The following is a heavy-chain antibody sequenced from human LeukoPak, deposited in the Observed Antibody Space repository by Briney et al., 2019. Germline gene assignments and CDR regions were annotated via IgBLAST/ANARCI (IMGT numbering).Heavy chain of an antibody. J-gene: IGHJ5*02. D-gene: IGHD2-15*01. Sequence: GASVKVSCKASGYTFTSYAMHWVRQAPGQRLEWMGWINSGNDNTKYSQKFQGRVTIIRDTSASTAYMELSSLRSEDTAVYYCARDLGYCTAGTCYPNWFDPWGQGTLVTVSS. V-gene: IGHV1-3*01. CDR3: ARDLGYCTAGTCYPNWFDP. CDR2: INSGNDNT. CDR1: GYTFTSYA.